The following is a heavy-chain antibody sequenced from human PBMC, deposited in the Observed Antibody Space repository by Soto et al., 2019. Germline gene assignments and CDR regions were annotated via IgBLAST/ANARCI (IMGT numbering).Heavy chain of an antibody. V-gene: IGHV4-39*01. CDR3: ARSLGYCSGGSCSNWFGP. D-gene: IGHD2-15*01. Sequence: LSLTCTVSGGSISSSSYYWGWIRQPPGKGLEWIGSIYYSGSTYYNPSLKSRVTISVDTSKNQFSLKLSSVTAADTAVYYCARSLGYCSGGSCSNWFGPCGQGPLVTVYS. CDR2: IYYSGST. J-gene: IGHJ5*02. CDR1: GGSISSSSYY.